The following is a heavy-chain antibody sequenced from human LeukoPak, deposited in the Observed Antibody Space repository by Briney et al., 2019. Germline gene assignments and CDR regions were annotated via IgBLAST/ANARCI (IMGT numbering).Heavy chain of an antibody. J-gene: IGHJ5*02. V-gene: IGHV4-31*03. CDR3: ARDSFGSDSSGYYMGYNWFDP. D-gene: IGHD3-22*01. Sequence: PSETLSLTCTVSGGSISSGGYYWSWIRQHPGKGLEWIGYIHYSGSTYYNPSLRSRVTISVDTSKNQFSLKLSSVTAADTAVYYCARDSFGSDSSGYYMGYNWFDPWGQGTLVTVSS. CDR2: IHYSGST. CDR1: GGSISSGGYY.